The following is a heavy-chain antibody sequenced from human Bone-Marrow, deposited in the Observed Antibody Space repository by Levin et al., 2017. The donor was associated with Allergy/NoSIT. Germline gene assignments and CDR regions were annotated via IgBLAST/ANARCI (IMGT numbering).Heavy chain of an antibody. CDR1: GFPFSNSG. CDR3: AKGHYYDSSGRYSYLDS. D-gene: IGHD3-22*01. CDR2: ISYDGSNE. J-gene: IGHJ4*02. Sequence: LSLTCAASGFPFSNSGMHWVRQAPGKGLEWVAIISYDGSNEYYADSVKGRFTISRDISKNTLYLQMNSLRAEDTAVYYCAKGHYYDSSGRYSYLDSWGQGTLVTVSS. V-gene: IGHV3-30*18.